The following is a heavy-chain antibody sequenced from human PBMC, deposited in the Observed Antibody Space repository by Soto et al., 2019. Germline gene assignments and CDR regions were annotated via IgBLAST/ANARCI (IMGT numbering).Heavy chain of an antibody. Sequence: GGSLRLSCSSSGFTLSSYGMHWVRQAPGKGLEWVAVIWYDGSNKYYADSVKGRFTISRDNSKNTLYLQMNSLRAEDTAVYYCARDDGYYYYGMDVWGQGTTVTVSS. V-gene: IGHV3-33*01. CDR2: IWYDGSNK. CDR3: ARDDGYYYYGMDV. CDR1: GFTLSSYG. J-gene: IGHJ6*02.